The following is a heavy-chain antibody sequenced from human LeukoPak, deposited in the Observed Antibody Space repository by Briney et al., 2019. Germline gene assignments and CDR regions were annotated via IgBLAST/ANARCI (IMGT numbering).Heavy chain of an antibody. J-gene: IGHJ4*02. V-gene: IGHV1-2*02. Sequence: GASVKVSCKTSGYTFTGYYMHWVRQAPGQGLEWMGWINPISGGTNYAQKFQGRVTMTRDTSITTAYMELNRLRSDDTAVYYCARGYVVVTRGPPDYWGQGTLVTVSS. CDR2: INPISGGT. D-gene: IGHD3-22*01. CDR3: ARGYVVVTRGPPDY. CDR1: GYTFTGYY.